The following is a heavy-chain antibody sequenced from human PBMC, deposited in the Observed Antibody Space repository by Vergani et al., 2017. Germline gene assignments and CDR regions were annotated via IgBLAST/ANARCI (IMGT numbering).Heavy chain of an antibody. Sequence: QVQLVESGGGLVKPGGSLRLSCAASGFTFSDYYMSWIRQAPGKGLEWVSYISSSVSTIYYADSVKGRFTISRDNAKNSLYLQMNSLRAEDTAVYYCASPNAEDFWSGYSDDAFDIWGQGTMVTVSS. CDR2: ISSSVSTI. CDR1: GFTFSDYY. V-gene: IGHV3-11*01. D-gene: IGHD3-3*01. J-gene: IGHJ3*02. CDR3: ASPNAEDFWSGYSDDAFDI.